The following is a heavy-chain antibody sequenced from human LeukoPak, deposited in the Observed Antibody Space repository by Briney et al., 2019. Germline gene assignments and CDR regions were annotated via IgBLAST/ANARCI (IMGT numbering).Heavy chain of an antibody. D-gene: IGHD5-12*01. V-gene: IGHV3-74*01. CDR2: IDDDGTGT. Sequence: GGSLRLSCAASGFPFSGYWMHWVRQAPGKGLVWVSRIDDDGTGTTYADSVKGRFTISRDNAKNTLYLQMNSLRVEDTAVYYCARSASGYHSWGQGTLVTVSS. CDR1: GFPFSGYW. J-gene: IGHJ5*02. CDR3: ARSASGYHS.